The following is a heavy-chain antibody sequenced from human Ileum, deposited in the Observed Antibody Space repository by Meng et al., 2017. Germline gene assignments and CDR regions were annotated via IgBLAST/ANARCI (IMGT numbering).Heavy chain of an antibody. CDR1: GFILSNYW. Sequence: GESLKISCAASGFILSNYWMSWVRQAPGKGLEWVAIIKEDGSANYYVDSVKGRFTISRDNAKNSLYLQMNSLRAEDTAVYYCVRDFDNYDRSGYSDWFDPWGPGTLVTVSS. CDR3: VRDFDNYDRSGYSDWFDP. J-gene: IGHJ5*02. CDR2: IKEDGSAN. D-gene: IGHD3-22*01. V-gene: IGHV3-7*01.